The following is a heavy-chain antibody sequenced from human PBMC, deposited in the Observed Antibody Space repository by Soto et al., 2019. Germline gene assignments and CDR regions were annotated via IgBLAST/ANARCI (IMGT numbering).Heavy chain of an antibody. CDR3: AKVLITMIVVVPDDYYYGMDV. Sequence: GGSLRLSCAASGFTFSSYAMSWVRQAPGKGLEWVAVISYDGSNKYYADSVKGRFTISRDSSKNTLYLQMNSLRAEDTAVYYCAKVLITMIVVVPDDYYYGMDVWGQGTTVTVSS. CDR1: GFTFSSYA. CDR2: ISYDGSNK. D-gene: IGHD3-22*01. J-gene: IGHJ6*02. V-gene: IGHV3-30*18.